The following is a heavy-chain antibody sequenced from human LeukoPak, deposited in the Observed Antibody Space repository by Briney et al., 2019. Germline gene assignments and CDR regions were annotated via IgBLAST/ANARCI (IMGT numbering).Heavy chain of an antibody. D-gene: IGHD3-9*01. CDR2: ISSSSSYI. V-gene: IGHV3-21*01. J-gene: IGHJ6*02. Sequence: GGSLRLSCAASGFTFSSYSMNWVRQAPGKGLEWVSSISSSSSYIYYADSVKGRFTISRDNAKNSLYLQMNSLRAEDTAVYYCARSSYYDILTGPTPYGMDVWGQGTTVTVSS. CDR1: GFTFSSYS. CDR3: ARSSYYDILTGPTPYGMDV.